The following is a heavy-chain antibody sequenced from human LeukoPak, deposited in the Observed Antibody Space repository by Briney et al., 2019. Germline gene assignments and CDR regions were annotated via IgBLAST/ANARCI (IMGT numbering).Heavy chain of an antibody. CDR3: AKSLGVGGYTRYKGFDQ. V-gene: IGHV3-23*01. Sequence: PGGPLRLSCAASGFTFNSFAMNWVRQAPGQGLEWVSSISGSDGSSHYADFVKGRFTISKDNSKNTLHLQMSSLRAEDTAVYYCAKSLGVGGYTRYKGFDQWGQGTPVTVSS. CDR2: ISGSDGSS. D-gene: IGHD3-16*02. CDR1: GFTFNSFA. J-gene: IGHJ4*02.